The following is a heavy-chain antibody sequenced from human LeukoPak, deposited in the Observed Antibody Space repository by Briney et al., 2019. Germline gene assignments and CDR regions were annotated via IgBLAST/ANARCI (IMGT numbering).Heavy chain of an antibody. J-gene: IGHJ4*02. CDR2: ISYDGSNK. CDR1: GFTLSSYG. Sequence: GGSLRLSCAASGFTLSSYGMHWVRQAPGKGLEWVAVISYDGSNKYYADSVKGRFTISRDNSKNTLYVQVNSLGTEDTAAYYCAKGSYYDSSGSFYFDYWGQGTLVTVSS. CDR3: AKGSYYDSSGSFYFDY. D-gene: IGHD3-22*01. V-gene: IGHV3-30*18.